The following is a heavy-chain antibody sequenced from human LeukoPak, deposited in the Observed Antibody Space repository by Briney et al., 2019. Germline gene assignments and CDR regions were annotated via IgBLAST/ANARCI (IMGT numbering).Heavy chain of an antibody. Sequence: GGSLLLSCASSGFTFSCYWMSWVRPAPGEGLEWVENIKQDGSEKYYVGSVKGRFTISRDNAKNSLYLQMNSLRAEDTAVYYCARDEYGDYSFDYWGQGTLVTVSS. CDR3: ARDEYGDYSFDY. CDR2: IKQDGSEK. CDR1: GFTFSCYW. V-gene: IGHV3-7*01. D-gene: IGHD4-17*01. J-gene: IGHJ4*02.